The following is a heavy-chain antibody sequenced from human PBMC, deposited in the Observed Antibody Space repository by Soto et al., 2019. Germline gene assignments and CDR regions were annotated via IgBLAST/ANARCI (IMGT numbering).Heavy chain of an antibody. CDR2: INHSGST. V-gene: IGHV4-34*01. J-gene: IGHJ4*02. CDR1: GGSFSGYY. D-gene: IGHD3-22*01. Sequence: PSETLSLTCAVYGGSFSGYYWSWIRQPPGKGLEWIGEINHSGSTNYNPSLKSRVTISVDTSKNQFSLKLSSVTAADTAVYYCARVLYYYDSSGYDTGTPLDYWGQGTLVTVSS. CDR3: ARVLYYYDSSGYDTGTPLDY.